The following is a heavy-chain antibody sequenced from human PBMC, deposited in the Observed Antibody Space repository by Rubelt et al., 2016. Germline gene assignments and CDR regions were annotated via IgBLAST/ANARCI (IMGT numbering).Heavy chain of an antibody. J-gene: IGHJ4*02. CDR3: ARQNNWDSCFDS. D-gene: IGHD1-7*01. CDR1: GGSVSSDY. Sequence: QVQLQESGPGLVKPSETLSLTCRVSGGSVSSDYWSWIRQPPGKGLEWLGYIYYTGGTNYSPSLKSRVTISIDTSTNQFSLNVNFVTAAHRSVYYCARQNNWDSCFDSCGQGALVTVSS. V-gene: IGHV4-59*08. CDR2: IYYTGGT.